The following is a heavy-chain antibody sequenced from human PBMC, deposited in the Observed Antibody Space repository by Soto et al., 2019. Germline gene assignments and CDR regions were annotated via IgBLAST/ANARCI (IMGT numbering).Heavy chain of an antibody. CDR2: ISGSGGST. CDR3: AKPLNYDYIWGPHQR. Sequence: PGGSLRLSCAACGFTFSSYAMSWVRQAPGKGLEWVSAISGSGGSTYYADSVKGRFTISRDNSKNTLYLQMNSLRAEDTAVYYCAKPLNYDYIWGPHQRWGQGTLVTVSS. CDR1: GFTFSSYA. V-gene: IGHV3-23*01. D-gene: IGHD3-16*01. J-gene: IGHJ1*01.